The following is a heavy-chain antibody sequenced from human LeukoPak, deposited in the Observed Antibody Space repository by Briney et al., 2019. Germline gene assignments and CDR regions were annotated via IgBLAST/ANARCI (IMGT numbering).Heavy chain of an antibody. CDR2: IYYSGST. V-gene: IGHV4-39*01. D-gene: IGHD6-13*01. J-gene: IGHJ4*02. Sequence: SETLSLTCTVSGGSISSSRYYWGWIRQPPGKGLEWIGSIYYSGSTFYNPSLKSRVTISVDTPKNQFSLKLSSVTAADTAVYYCARHRAGMASAGIIDYWGQGTLVTVSS. CDR3: ARHRAGMASAGIIDY. CDR1: GGSISSSRYY.